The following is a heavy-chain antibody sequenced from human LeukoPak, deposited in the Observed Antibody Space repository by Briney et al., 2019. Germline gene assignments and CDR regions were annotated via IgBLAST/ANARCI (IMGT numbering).Heavy chain of an antibody. CDR3: AKGSNSGYYYFDY. CDR1: GFTFSNYG. CDR2: ISYDERNK. D-gene: IGHD6-19*01. V-gene: IGHV3-30*18. Sequence: GRSLRLSCAAPGFTFSNYGMHWVRQAPGKGLEWVASISYDERNKYYVDSVKGRFTISRDNSKNMLYLQMISLRVEDTAVYYCAKGSNSGYYYFDYWGQGTLVTVSS. J-gene: IGHJ4*02.